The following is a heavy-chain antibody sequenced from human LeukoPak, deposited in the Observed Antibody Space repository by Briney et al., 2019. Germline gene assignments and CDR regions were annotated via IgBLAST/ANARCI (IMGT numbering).Heavy chain of an antibody. J-gene: IGHJ4*02. CDR2: INPNSGGT. D-gene: IGHD3-22*01. CDR1: GYTFTGYY. V-gene: IGHV1-2*02. CDR3: ATTPYYYDSSGYYLR. Sequence: EASVKVSCKASGYTFTGYYMHWVRQAPGQGLEWMGWINPNSGGTNYAQKFQGRVTMTRDTSIGTAYMELSRLRSDDTAVYYCATTPYYYDSSGYYLRWGQGTLVTVSS.